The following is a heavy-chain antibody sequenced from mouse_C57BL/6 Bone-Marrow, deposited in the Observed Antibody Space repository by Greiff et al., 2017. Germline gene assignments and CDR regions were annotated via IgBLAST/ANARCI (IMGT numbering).Heavy chain of an antibody. CDR2: IYPGSGST. CDR3: ARAYDYGGDYAMDY. Sequence: QVQLQQSGAELVKPGASVKMSCKASGYTFTSYWITWVKQRPGQGLEWIGDIYPGSGSTNYNEKFKSKATLTVDTSSSTAYMQLSSLTSEDSAVYYCARAYDYGGDYAMDYWGQGTSVTVSS. J-gene: IGHJ4*01. CDR1: GYTFTSYW. D-gene: IGHD2-4*01. V-gene: IGHV1-55*01.